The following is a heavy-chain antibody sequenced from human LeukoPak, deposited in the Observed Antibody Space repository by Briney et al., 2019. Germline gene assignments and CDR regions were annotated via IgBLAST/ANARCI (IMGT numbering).Heavy chain of an antibody. J-gene: IGHJ6*03. CDR1: GFTFSSYG. CDR2: IRYDGSNK. D-gene: IGHD3-16*01. Sequence: GGSLRLSCAASGFTFSSYGMHWVRQAPGNGLEWVAFIRYDGSNKYYADSVKGRFTISRDNSKNTLYLQMNSLRAEDTAVYYCAKFGQHRVGYYMDVWGKGTTVTVSS. V-gene: IGHV3-30*02. CDR3: AKFGQHRVGYYMDV.